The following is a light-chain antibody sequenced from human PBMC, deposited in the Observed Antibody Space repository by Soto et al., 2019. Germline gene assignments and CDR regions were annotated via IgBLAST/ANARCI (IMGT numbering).Light chain of an antibody. V-gene: IGKV1-39*01. CDR1: QGISSY. CDR3: QQSLSVPIT. CDR2: SAS. J-gene: IGKJ5*01. Sequence: IQVTQSPCSVSDSVGDRVTITCRASQGISSYLAWYQQRPGKAPKFLIYSASSLQRGVPSRFSGSGSGTDFSLTINGLQPEDFATYFCQQSLSVPITFGQGTRLEIK.